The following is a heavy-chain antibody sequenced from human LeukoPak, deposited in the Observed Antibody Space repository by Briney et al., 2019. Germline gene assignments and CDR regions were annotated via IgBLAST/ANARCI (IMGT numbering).Heavy chain of an antibody. V-gene: IGHV4-39*01. Sequence: SETLSLTCTVSGGSISSSDYYWAWIRQPPGKGLEWLGSIYYSGTTYYKLSLKSRVTISVDTSKNQFSLKLSSVTAADTAVYYCASYMVRGPYHFDYWGQGTLVSVSS. CDR2: IYYSGTT. CDR3: ASYMVRGPYHFDY. D-gene: IGHD3-10*01. CDR1: GGSISSSDYY. J-gene: IGHJ4*02.